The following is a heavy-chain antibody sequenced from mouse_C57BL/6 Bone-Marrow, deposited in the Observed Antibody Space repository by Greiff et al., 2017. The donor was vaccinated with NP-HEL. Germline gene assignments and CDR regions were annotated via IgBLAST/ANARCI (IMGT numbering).Heavy chain of an antibody. CDR3: AHRLTVVATAY. J-gene: IGHJ3*01. CDR2: INPSSGYT. CDR1: GYTFTSYT. Sequence: QVHVKQSGAELARPGASVKMSCKASGYTFTSYTMHWVKQRPGQGLEWIGDINPSSGYTKYNQKFKDKATLTADKSSSTAYMQLSSLTSEDSAVYYCAHRLTVVATAYWGQGTLVTVSA. V-gene: IGHV1-4*01. D-gene: IGHD1-1*01.